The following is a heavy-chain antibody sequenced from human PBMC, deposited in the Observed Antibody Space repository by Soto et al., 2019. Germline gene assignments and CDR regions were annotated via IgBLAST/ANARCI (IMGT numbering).Heavy chain of an antibody. CDR2: ISYDGSNK. V-gene: IGHV3-30-3*01. J-gene: IGHJ6*02. Sequence: LRLSCAASGFTFSSYAMHWVRQAPGKGLEWVAVISYDGSNKYYADSVKGRFTISRDNSKNTLYLQMSSLRAEDTAVYYCARDGGLRIVGATTEGYYYGMDVWGQGTTVTVSS. D-gene: IGHD1-26*01. CDR3: ARDGGLRIVGATTEGYYYGMDV. CDR1: GFTFSSYA.